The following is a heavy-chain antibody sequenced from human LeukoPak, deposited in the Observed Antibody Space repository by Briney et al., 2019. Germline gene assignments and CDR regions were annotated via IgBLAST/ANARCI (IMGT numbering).Heavy chain of an antibody. CDR1: GFTFSTYS. D-gene: IGHD6-19*01. V-gene: IGHV3-48*01. CDR2: ISSSSSSI. Sequence: GGSLRLSCAASGFTFSTYSMTWVRQAPGKGLEWVSYISSSSSSIYYADSVKGRYTISRDNAKNSLYLQMNSLRAEDTAVYYCATVGSTGWYNFDYWGQGTLVTVSS. J-gene: IGHJ4*02. CDR3: ATVGSTGWYNFDY.